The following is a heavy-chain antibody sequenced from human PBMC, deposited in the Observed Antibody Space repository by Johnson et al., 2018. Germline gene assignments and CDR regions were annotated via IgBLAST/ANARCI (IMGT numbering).Heavy chain of an antibody. CDR1: GGTFKSYA. CDR3: ARGLSYKTD. D-gene: IGHD3-16*02. Sequence: QVQLVQSGAEVKKPGSSVKVSCKAAGGTFKSYAITWLRQAPGQGLEWMGGIIPKFDTADYAQKFQDRVTITAGESTGTVYMWLSSLRYEDTAVYYCARGLSYKTDWGQGTLVTVSS. V-gene: IGHV1-69*12. J-gene: IGHJ1*01. CDR2: IIPKFDTA.